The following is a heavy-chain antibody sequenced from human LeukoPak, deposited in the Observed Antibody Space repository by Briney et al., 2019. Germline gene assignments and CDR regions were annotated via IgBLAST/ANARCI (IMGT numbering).Heavy chain of an antibody. CDR1: GDSISGSY. V-gene: IGHV4-59*01. D-gene: IGHD4-17*01. Sequence: PSETLSLTCTVSGDSISGSYWSWIRQPPGKGLEWIGYIYYTGSTNYNPSLKNRVTISVDTSKNQFSLKLTSVTAADAAFYYCARDTVTTGWDYWGQGTLVTVSS. CDR2: IYYTGST. CDR3: ARDTVTTGWDY. J-gene: IGHJ4*02.